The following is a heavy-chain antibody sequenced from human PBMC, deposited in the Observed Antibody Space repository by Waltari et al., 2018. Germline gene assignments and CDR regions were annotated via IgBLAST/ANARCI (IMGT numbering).Heavy chain of an antibody. V-gene: IGHV5-51*01. CDR2: IYPRDSDT. CDR3: ARQIRGVAAAGDPFDM. CDR1: GFSFPTYW. J-gene: IGHJ3*02. Sequence: EVQLVQSGAEVKKPGESLKISCKGSGFSFPTYWIGWVRQMPGKGLEWMGIIYPRDSDTRYSPSFQGQVTISADKSISTAYLQWSSLKASDTAMYYCARQIRGVAAAGDPFDMWGQGTRVTVSS. D-gene: IGHD6-13*01.